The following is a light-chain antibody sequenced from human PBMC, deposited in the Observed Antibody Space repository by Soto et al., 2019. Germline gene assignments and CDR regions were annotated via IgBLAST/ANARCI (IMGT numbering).Light chain of an antibody. CDR2: GSS. V-gene: IGKV3-20*01. CDR1: QIVSTTY. J-gene: IGKJ2*01. CDR3: QQYGTSPMYT. Sequence: EIVLTQSPGTLSLSPGERATLSCRASQIVSTTYLAWYQQKPGQAPRLLISGSSSRAPGIPDRFSGSGSGTDFTLTISRLEPEDFAVYYCQQYGTSPMYTFGQGTKLEI.